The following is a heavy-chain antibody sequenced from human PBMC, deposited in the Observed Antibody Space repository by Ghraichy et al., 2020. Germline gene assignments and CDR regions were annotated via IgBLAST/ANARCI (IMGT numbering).Heavy chain of an antibody. CDR2: IYYSGST. J-gene: IGHJ2*01. CDR1: GGSISSYY. V-gene: IGHV4-59*01. CDR3: ARHVKQQLVDALEYFDL. Sequence: SETLSLTCTVSGGSISSYYWSWIRQPPGKGLEWIGYIYYSGSTNYNPSLKSRVTISVDTSKNQFSLKLSSVTAADTAVYYCARHVKQQLVDALEYFDLWGRGTLVTVSS. D-gene: IGHD6-13*01.